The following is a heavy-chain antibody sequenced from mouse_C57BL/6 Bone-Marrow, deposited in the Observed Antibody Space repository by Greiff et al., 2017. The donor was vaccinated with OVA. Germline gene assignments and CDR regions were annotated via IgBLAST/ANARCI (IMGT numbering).Heavy chain of an antibody. CDR2: ISSGGDYI. Sequence: EVKLMESGEGLVKPGGSLKLSCAASGFTFSSYAMSWVRQTPEKRLEWVAYISSGGDYIYYADTVKGRFTISRDNARNTLYLQMSSLKSEDTALYYFTRDYYGSLDYWGQGTTLTVSS. D-gene: IGHD1-1*01. CDR3: TRDYYGSLDY. J-gene: IGHJ2*01. CDR1: GFTFSSYA. V-gene: IGHV5-9-1*02.